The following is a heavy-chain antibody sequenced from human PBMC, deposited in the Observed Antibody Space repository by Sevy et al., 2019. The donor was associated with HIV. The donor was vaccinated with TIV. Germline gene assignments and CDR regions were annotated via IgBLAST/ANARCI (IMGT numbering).Heavy chain of an antibody. CDR1: GFAFYDYS. D-gene: IGHD2-8*01. V-gene: IGHV3-23*01. J-gene: IGHJ4*02. CDR2: LSFGCGKK. Sequence: GGSLRLSCAASGFAFYDYSMSWIRQAPGKGLEWVATLSFGCGKKTYADSVKGRFTISRDNSKNSFYLQMDNLRVEDTALYYCAREGCTRPHDYWGQGTRVTVSS. CDR3: AREGCTRPHDY.